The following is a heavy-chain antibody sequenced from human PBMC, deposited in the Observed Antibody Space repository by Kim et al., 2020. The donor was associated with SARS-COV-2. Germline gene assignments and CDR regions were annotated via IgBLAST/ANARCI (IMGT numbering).Heavy chain of an antibody. CDR1: GYSFTSYW. J-gene: IGHJ4*02. V-gene: IGHV5-51*01. Sequence: GESLKISCKGSGYSFTSYWIGWVRQMPGKGLEWMGIIYPGDSDTRYSPSFQGQVTISADKSISTAYLQWSSLKASDTAMYYCARLPARALWFGELYPYYFDYWGQGTLVTVSS. CDR2: IYPGDSDT. D-gene: IGHD3-10*01. CDR3: ARLPARALWFGELYPYYFDY.